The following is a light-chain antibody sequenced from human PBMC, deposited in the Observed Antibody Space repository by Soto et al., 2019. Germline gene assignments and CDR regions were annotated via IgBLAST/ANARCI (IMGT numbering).Light chain of an antibody. CDR3: QQYGSSPWT. Sequence: EIVLTQSPGTLSLSLGERATLSCRASQSVTSSFLAWYQQKPGQAPRLLIYGASSRATGIPDRFSGSGSGTDVPLTISRLEPEDFAVYYCQQYGSSPWTFGQGTKVELK. CDR2: GAS. V-gene: IGKV3-20*01. J-gene: IGKJ1*01. CDR1: QSVTSSF.